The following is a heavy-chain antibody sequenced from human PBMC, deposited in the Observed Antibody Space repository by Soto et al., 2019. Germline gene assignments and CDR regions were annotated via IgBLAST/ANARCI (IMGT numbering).Heavy chain of an antibody. Sequence: EVQLVESGGGLVQPGRSLRLSCAASGFTFDDYAMHWVRQAPGKGLEWVSGNSWNSGSIGYAVSVKGRFTISGDNAKTYLDLQMNSLRAEDTALYYCAKDMVGGIALARDTFDYWGQGALVTDSS. D-gene: IGHD6-19*01. J-gene: IGHJ4*02. CDR3: AKDMVGGIALARDTFDY. CDR1: GFTFDDYA. CDR2: NSWNSGSI. V-gene: IGHV3-9*01.